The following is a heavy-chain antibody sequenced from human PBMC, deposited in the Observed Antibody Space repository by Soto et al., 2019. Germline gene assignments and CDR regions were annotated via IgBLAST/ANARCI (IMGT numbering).Heavy chain of an antibody. CDR2: IYYRGST. CDR3: ARKGYNWKKNWFDP. Sequence: QVQLQESGPGLVKPSETLSLTCTVSGGSISSYYWSWIRQPPGKGLEWIGYIYYRGSTNYNPSLKSRVTIAVDTFKDQFSLKLSSVTAADTAVYYCARKGYNWKKNWFDPWGQGTLVTVSS. CDR1: GGSISSYY. V-gene: IGHV4-59*01. D-gene: IGHD1-20*01. J-gene: IGHJ5*02.